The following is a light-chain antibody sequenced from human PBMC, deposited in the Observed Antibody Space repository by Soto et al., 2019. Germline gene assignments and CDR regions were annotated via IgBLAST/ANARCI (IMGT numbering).Light chain of an antibody. V-gene: IGKV1-5*03. CDR1: QSISGW. CDR3: QQYNNYLYT. CDR2: KAS. Sequence: DIQMTQSPSTLSASVGDRVTITCRASQSISGWLAWYQQKPGKAPRLLIYKASSLQSGVPSRFSGSGSRTEFTLTISSLQPDDFATYYCQQYNNYLYTFGQGTKLEIK. J-gene: IGKJ2*01.